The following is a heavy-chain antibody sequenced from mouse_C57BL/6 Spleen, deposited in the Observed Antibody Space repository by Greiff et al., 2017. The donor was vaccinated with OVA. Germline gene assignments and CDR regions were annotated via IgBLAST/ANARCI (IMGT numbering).Heavy chain of an antibody. D-gene: IGHD2-1*01. CDR3: ARASYGNYDFDY. CDR1: GYTFTSYW. V-gene: IGHV1-55*01. Sequence: QVQLKQPGAELVKPGASVKMSCKASGYTFTSYWITWVKQRPGQGLEWIGDIYPGSGSTNYNEKFKSKATLTVDTSSSTAYMQLSSLTSEDSAVYYCARASYGNYDFDYWGQGTTLTVSS. CDR2: IYPGSGST. J-gene: IGHJ2*01.